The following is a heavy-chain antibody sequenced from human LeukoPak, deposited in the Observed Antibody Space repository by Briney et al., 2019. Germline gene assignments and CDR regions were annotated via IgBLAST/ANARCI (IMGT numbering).Heavy chain of an antibody. CDR1: GGTFSSYT. CDR3: ARELEYSNYYWYFDL. D-gene: IGHD4-11*01. CDR2: IIPILGIA. V-gene: IGHV1-69*04. Sequence: GASVKISCKASGGTFSSYTISWVRQAPGQGLEWMGRIIPILGIANYAQKFQGRVTITADKSTSTAYMELSSLRSEDTAVYYCARELEYSNYYWYFDLWGRGTLVTVSS. J-gene: IGHJ2*01.